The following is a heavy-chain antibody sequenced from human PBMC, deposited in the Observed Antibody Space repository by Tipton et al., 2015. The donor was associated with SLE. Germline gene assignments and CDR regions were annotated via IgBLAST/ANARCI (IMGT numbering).Heavy chain of an antibody. CDR3: ARVIPDYELDAFDI. D-gene: IGHD4-17*01. CDR1: GGSISSGDYY. CDR2: IYYSGST. J-gene: IGHJ3*02. V-gene: IGHV4-30-4*08. Sequence: TLSLTCTVSGGSISSGDYYWSWIRQHPGRGLEWIGYIYYSGSTYYNPSLKSRVTISVDTSKNQFSLKLSSVTAADTAVYYCARVIPDYELDAFDIWGQGTMVTVSS.